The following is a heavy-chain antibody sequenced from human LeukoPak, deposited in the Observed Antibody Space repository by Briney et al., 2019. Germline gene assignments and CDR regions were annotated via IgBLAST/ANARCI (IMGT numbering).Heavy chain of an antibody. CDR2: ISSSSSYI. CDR3: ARDLLYGSGSSTRYYFDY. Sequence: GGSLRLSCAASGFTFSSYSMNWVRQAPGKGLEWVSSISSSSSYIYYADSVKGRFTISRDNAKNSLYLQMNSLRAEDTAVYYCARDLLYGSGSSTRYYFDYWGQGTLVTVSS. J-gene: IGHJ4*02. V-gene: IGHV3-21*01. CDR1: GFTFSSYS. D-gene: IGHD3-10*01.